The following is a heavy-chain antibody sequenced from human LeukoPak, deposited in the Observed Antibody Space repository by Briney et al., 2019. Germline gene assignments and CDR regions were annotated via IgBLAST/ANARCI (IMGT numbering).Heavy chain of an antibody. J-gene: IGHJ6*02. D-gene: IGHD3-22*01. CDR3: ARGSYYYDSSGYSPPKSGMDV. CDR1: GYTFTSYD. CDR2: MNPSSGNT. V-gene: IGHV1-8*01. Sequence: ASVKVSCKASGYTFTSYDINWVRQATGQGLEWMGWMNPSSGNTGYAQKFQGRVTMTRNTSISTAYMELSSLRSEDTAVYYCARGSYYYDSSGYSPPKSGMDVWGQGTTVTVSS.